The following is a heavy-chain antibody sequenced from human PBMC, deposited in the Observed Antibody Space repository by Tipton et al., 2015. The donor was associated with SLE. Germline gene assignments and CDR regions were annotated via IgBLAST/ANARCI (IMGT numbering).Heavy chain of an antibody. D-gene: IGHD3-16*01. CDR3: ARGGGGAFDI. J-gene: IGHJ3*02. CDR2: IYYSGST. Sequence: TLSLTCTVSGGSIRSYSWSWIRHPPGKGLEWIGYIYYSGSTNYTPPLKSRVTISVDTSKHQFSLKLSSVTAADTAVYYCARGGGGAFDIWGQGTMVTVSS. V-gene: IGHV4-59*01. CDR1: GGSIRSYS.